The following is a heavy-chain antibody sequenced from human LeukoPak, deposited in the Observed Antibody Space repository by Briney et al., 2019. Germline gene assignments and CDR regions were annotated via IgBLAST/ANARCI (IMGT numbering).Heavy chain of an antibody. J-gene: IGHJ4*02. CDR2: INEDGSTT. D-gene: IGHD1-26*01. V-gene: IGHV3-74*01. CDR3: VRDLGGRSGH. Sequence: GGSLRLSCAASGFTFSSNWMHWVRQAPGKGLVWVSRINEDGSTTNYADSVKGRSTIFRGNAKNTLYLQMNSLRAEDTAVYYCVRDLGGRSGHWGQGTLVTVSS. CDR1: GFTFSSNW.